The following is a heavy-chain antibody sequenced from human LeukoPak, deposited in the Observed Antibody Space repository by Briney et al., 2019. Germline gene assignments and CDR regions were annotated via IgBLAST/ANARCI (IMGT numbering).Heavy chain of an antibody. D-gene: IGHD2/OR15-2a*01. CDR1: GLPFSIYG. V-gene: IGHV3-33*01. CDR3: ATVGSVGNCNSASCSFDY. CDR2: IWSDGITK. Sequence: GGSLRLSCGASGLPFSIYGMNWVRQAPGKGLEWVAVIWSDGITKYYADSVRGRCTISRDNSKNALYLQIDSLRAGDTAVYYCATVGSVGNCNSASCSFDYWGQGTLVTVPS. J-gene: IGHJ4*02.